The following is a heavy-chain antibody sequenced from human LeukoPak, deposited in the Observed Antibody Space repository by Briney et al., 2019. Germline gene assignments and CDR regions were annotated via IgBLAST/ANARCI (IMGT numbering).Heavy chain of an antibody. Sequence: GGSLRLSCEASGFTFSDSWMTWVRQTPGKGLEWVANIKTDGSEKYYVDSVKGRFTISRDNAKNSLYLQMNSLRAEDTAMYYCATYSTRNAREYQSWGQGTLVTVSS. V-gene: IGHV3-7*01. CDR3: ATYSTRNAREYQS. CDR2: IKTDGSEK. CDR1: GFTFSDSW. D-gene: IGHD2-2*01. J-gene: IGHJ1*01.